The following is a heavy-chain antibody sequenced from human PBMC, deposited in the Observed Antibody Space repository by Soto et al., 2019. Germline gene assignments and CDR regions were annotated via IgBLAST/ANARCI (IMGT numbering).Heavy chain of an antibody. CDR1: GYTFTGYY. CDR3: ARASTGSGSYSPHFDY. J-gene: IGHJ4*02. D-gene: IGHD3-10*01. Sequence: ASVKVSCKASGYTFTGYYMHWVRQAPGQGLEWMGWINPNSGGTNYAQKFQGWVTMTKDTSISTAYMELSRLRSDDTAVYYCARASTGSGSYSPHFDYWGQGTLVTVS. CDR2: INPNSGGT. V-gene: IGHV1-2*04.